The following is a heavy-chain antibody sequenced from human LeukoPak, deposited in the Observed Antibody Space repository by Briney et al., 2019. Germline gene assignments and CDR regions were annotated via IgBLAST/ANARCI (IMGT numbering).Heavy chain of an antibody. V-gene: IGHV3-30-3*01. J-gene: IGHJ4*02. Sequence: PGGSLRLSCAASGFTFSSYAMHWVRQAPGKGLEWVAVISYDGSNKYYADSVKGRFTISRDNSKNTLYLQMNSLRDEDTAVFYCAKGLEYCSVGKCLVDYWGQGTLVTVSS. D-gene: IGHD2-15*01. CDR2: ISYDGSNK. CDR3: AKGLEYCSVGKCLVDY. CDR1: GFTFSSYA.